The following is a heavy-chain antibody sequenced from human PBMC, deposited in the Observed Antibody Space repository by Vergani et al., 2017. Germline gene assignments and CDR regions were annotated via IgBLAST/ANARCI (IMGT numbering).Heavy chain of an antibody. CDR2: IRNKANDYTT. J-gene: IGHJ3*02. CDR1: GFIFSDHY. CDR3: VRVKGSNWNDHLYDI. D-gene: IGHD1-1*01. V-gene: IGHV3-72*01. Sequence: EVQLLESGGGLVQPGGSLRLSRAASGFIFSDHYMDWVRQAPGKGLEWVGRIRNKANDYTTQYAASVKGRFTISRDDSKSYLYLQMNSLQTEDTALYYCVRVKGSNWNDHLYDIWGQGTLVTVSS.